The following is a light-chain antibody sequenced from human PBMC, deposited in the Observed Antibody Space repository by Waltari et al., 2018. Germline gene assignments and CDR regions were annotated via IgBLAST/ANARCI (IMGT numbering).Light chain of an antibody. J-gene: IGKJ4*01. CDR1: PSISSH. Sequence: ETVMTQSPATLSALPGERVTLSCGASPSISSHVAWYQQKPGQPPRLVIYSASSRATGVPVRFSGSGSGTDFTLTISNLQSEDFAVYYCQQYNNWPLTFGGGTKVEL. V-gene: IGKV3-15*01. CDR3: QQYNNWPLT. CDR2: SAS.